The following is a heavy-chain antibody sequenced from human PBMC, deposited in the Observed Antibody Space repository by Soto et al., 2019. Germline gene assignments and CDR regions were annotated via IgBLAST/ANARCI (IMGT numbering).Heavy chain of an antibody. CDR2: IYYSGST. CDR3: ARANYDILTGYNNYYYYGMDV. D-gene: IGHD3-9*01. Sequence: PSETLSLTCTVSGGSISSYYWSWIRQPPGKGLEWIGYIYYSGSTNYNPSLKSRVTISVDTSKNQFSLKLSSVTAADTAVYYCARANYDILTGYNNYYYYGMDVWGQGTTVTVSS. V-gene: IGHV4-59*01. CDR1: GGSISSYY. J-gene: IGHJ6*02.